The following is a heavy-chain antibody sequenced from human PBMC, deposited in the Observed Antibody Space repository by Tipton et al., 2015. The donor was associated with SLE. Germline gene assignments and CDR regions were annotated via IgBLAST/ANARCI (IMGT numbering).Heavy chain of an antibody. CDR2: INWNGGSS. V-gene: IGHV3-20*04. CDR1: GFTFYDYV. D-gene: IGHD3-3*01. J-gene: IGHJ6*03. Sequence: SLRLSCAASGFTFYDYVMSWVRQAPGKGLEWVSGINWNGGSSSYADSVKGRFTISRDNAKNSLYLQMNSLRAEDTALYYCARDRFGNMDVWGKGTTVTVSS. CDR3: ARDRFGNMDV.